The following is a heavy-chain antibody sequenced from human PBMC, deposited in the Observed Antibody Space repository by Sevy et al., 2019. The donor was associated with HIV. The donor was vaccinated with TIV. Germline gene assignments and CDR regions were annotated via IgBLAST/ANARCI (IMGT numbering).Heavy chain of an antibody. D-gene: IGHD2-8*02. CDR1: GGSISSRSYY. Sequence: SETLSLTCTVSGGSISSRSYYWGWIRQPPGKGLEWIGSIFYSGNTYYNPSLKSRVTISVDTSKNQFSLKLSSVTAADTAVYFCARPVLYAGGDWFDPWGQGTLVTVSS. V-gene: IGHV4-39*01. J-gene: IGHJ5*02. CDR3: ARPVLYAGGDWFDP. CDR2: IFYSGNT.